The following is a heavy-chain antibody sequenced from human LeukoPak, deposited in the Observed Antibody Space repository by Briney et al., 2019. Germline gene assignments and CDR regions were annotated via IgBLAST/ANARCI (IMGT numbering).Heavy chain of an antibody. Sequence: GGSLRLSCAASGFTFSTYWMTWVRQAPGKGLEWVANIKQDGSAKYYVDSLRGRFSISRDNVKNSLFLQMNSLSAEDTAVYYCARCPYDSTGYYSVPSHLDYWGQGALVTVSS. CDR3: ARCPYDSTGYYSVPSHLDY. V-gene: IGHV3-7*01. D-gene: IGHD3-22*01. CDR1: GFTFSTYW. CDR2: IKQDGSAK. J-gene: IGHJ4*02.